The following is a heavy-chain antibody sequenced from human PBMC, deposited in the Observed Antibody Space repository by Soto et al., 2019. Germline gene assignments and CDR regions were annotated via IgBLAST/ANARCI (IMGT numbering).Heavy chain of an antibody. D-gene: IGHD7-27*01. CDR2: IIPIFSKK. Sequence: QVQLVQSGAEVKELGSSVKVSCKTSGGTFTTSSFVWVRQGPGQGLEWMGGIIPIFSKKNFAPKFQGRVTFTADESTRTVYMDLSSLRSEDTAIYYCATDVVRSTGGDSWGQGTLVTVSS. V-gene: IGHV1-69*01. CDR1: GGTFTTSS. J-gene: IGHJ4*02. CDR3: ATDVVRSTGGDS.